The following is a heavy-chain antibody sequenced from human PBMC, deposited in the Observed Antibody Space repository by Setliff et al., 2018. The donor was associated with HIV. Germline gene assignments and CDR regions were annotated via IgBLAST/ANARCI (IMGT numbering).Heavy chain of an antibody. D-gene: IGHD6-19*01. Sequence: GGSLRLSWAGSGFIFSNYAMYWVRQAPGKGLEWVSGISWNADFTAYAESTKGRFTISRDNARKSLYLQMNSLTTEDTALYYCVRDGSLAGLYFHYMDVWGKGTTVTVSS. CDR2: ISWNADFT. CDR1: GFIFSNYA. V-gene: IGHV3-9*01. J-gene: IGHJ6*03. CDR3: VRDGSLAGLYFHYMDV.